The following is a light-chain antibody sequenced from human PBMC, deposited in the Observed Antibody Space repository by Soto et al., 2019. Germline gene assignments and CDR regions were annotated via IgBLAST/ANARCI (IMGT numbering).Light chain of an antibody. CDR3: QQYGRSPTT. J-gene: IGKJ1*01. CDR2: KAS. V-gene: IGKV1-5*03. CDR1: QTISSW. Sequence: GESVTITCRASQTISSWLAWYQQKPGKAPKLLIYKASTLKSGVPSRFSGSGSGTDFTLTISRLEPEDFAVYYCQQYGRSPTTFSQGTKVDIK.